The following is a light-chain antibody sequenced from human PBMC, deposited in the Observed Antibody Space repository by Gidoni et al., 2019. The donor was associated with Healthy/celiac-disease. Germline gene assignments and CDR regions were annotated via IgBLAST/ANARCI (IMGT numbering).Light chain of an antibody. CDR1: QGISRY. CDR2: AAA. CDR3: QQLNSYHLFT. V-gene: IGKV1-9*01. J-gene: IGKJ3*01. Sequence: DIPLPQSPTFLSASVGDRVTITCRPSQGISRYLAWYQQKPGTAPKLLIYAAATLQSGVPSGFIGGGSGTEFALTISILQPEDFETYFCQQLNSYHLFTFGPGTKVDIK.